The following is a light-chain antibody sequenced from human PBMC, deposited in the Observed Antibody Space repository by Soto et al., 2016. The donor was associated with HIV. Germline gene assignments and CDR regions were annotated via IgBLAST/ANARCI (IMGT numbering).Light chain of an antibody. V-gene: IGLV3-21*03. CDR3: QVWDSRSNPRV. Sequence: SYELTQPPSVSVAPGKTARVTCGGNNIGDKAVHWFQQKPGQAPVLVVYDDNYRPSGIPERFSGSNSGNTATLTISRVETGDEADYYCQVWDSRSNPRVFGTGTKVTVL. CDR2: DDN. CDR1: NIGDKA. J-gene: IGLJ1*01.